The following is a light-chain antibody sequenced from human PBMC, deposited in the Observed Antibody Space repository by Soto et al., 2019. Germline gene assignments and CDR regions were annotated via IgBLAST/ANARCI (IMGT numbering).Light chain of an antibody. CDR3: QQYNSYPYT. Sequence: DIQMTQSPSTLSASVGDRVTITCRASQSISSWLAWYQQKPGKAPKLLIYKASSLESGVPSRFSGSGSGTEFTLTIRSLQPDDFAPYYGQQYNSYPYTFGQGTKLEIK. J-gene: IGKJ2*01. CDR2: KAS. V-gene: IGKV1-5*03. CDR1: QSISSW.